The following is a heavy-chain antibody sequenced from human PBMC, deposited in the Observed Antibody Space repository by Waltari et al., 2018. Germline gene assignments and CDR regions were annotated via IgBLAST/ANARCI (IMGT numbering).Heavy chain of an antibody. D-gene: IGHD3-22*01. CDR3: AKDPHYYDSSGRRG. CDR1: GFTFSSYA. CDR2: IYSGGST. V-gene: IGHV3-23*03. J-gene: IGHJ4*02. Sequence: EVQLLESGGGLVQPGGSLRLSCAASGFTFSSYAMIWVRPGPGKGLEWVSVIYSGGSTYYADSVKGRFTISRDNSKNTVYLQMNSRRAEDTAVYYGAKDPHYYDSSGRRGWGQGTLVTVSS.